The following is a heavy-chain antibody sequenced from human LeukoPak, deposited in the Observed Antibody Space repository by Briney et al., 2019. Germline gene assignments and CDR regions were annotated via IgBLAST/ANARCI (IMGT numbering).Heavy chain of an antibody. D-gene: IGHD1/OR15-1a*01. Sequence: SETLSLTCTVSGGSISSSSYYWGWIRQPPGKGLEWIGSIYYSGNTYYNPSLKGRVTISVDTSKNQFSLKLSSVTAADTAVYYCAITVEQPRKNWFDPWGQATLVTVSS. CDR2: IYYSGNT. J-gene: IGHJ5*02. CDR1: GGSISSSSYY. CDR3: AITVEQPRKNWFDP. V-gene: IGHV4-39*01.